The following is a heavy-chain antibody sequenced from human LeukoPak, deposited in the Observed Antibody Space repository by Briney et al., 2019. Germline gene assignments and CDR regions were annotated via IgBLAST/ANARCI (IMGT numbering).Heavy chain of an antibody. D-gene: IGHD2-15*01. V-gene: IGHV4-34*01. CDR2: INHSGST. CDR1: GGSFSDYF. CDR3: ARSLVVAGLHPNDY. Sequence: SETLSLTCAVYGGSFSDYFWSWIRQPPGKGLEWVGEINHSGSTKYNPSLKSRVIISVDTSKSQFSLRLSSVTAADTAVYYCARSLVVAGLHPNDYWGQGTLVRVSS. J-gene: IGHJ4*02.